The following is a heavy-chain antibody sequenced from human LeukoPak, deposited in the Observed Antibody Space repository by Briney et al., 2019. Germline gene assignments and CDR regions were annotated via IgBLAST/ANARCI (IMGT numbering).Heavy chain of an antibody. D-gene: IGHD1-26*01. J-gene: IGHJ4*02. CDR3: ARGGGSYHIY. V-gene: IGHV3-23*01. Sequence: GGSLRLSCAASGFTFKNYAMNWVRQSPGQGLEWVSTISGDAVTSWYADSVKGRFTISKDNAKNTVYLQMTSLRVEDTAVYHCARGGGSYHIYWGQGTLVTVSS. CDR1: GFTFKNYA. CDR2: ISGDAVTS.